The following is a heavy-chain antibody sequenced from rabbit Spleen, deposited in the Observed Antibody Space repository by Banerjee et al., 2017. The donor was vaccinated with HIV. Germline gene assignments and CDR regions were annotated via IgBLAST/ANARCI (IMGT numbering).Heavy chain of an antibody. J-gene: IGHJ4*01. CDR3: ARDLVAVIGWNFNL. Sequence: QSLEESGGDLVKPGASLTLTCTASGIDFSRYSYMCWVRQAPGKGLEWIACINTATGKPVYASWAKGRFTISKTSSTTVTLQMTSLTAADTATYFCARDLVAVIGWNFNLWGQGTLVTVS. CDR1: GIDFSRYSY. V-gene: IGHV1S40*01. D-gene: IGHD1-1*01. CDR2: INTATGKP.